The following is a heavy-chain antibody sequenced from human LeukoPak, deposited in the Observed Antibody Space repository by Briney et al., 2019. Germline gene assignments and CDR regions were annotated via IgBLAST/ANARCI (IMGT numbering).Heavy chain of an antibody. CDR3: ARVAAAGYYYYYYMEV. D-gene: IGHD6-13*01. Sequence: GASVKVSCKACGGTFSSYAIKWVRQAPGQGLEWMGGIILIFGTANYAQRFQGRVTITADESTSTAYMELSSLRSEDTAVYYCARVAAAGYYYYYYMEVWGKGTTVTVSS. CDR1: GGTFSSYA. CDR2: IILIFGTA. J-gene: IGHJ6*03. V-gene: IGHV1-69*13.